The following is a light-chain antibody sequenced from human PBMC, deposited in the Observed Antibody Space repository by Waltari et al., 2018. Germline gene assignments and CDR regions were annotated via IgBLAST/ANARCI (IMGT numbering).Light chain of an antibody. J-gene: IGLJ1*01. CDR3: TTHTSSSTYV. CDR1: SSDVGDNNY. Sequence: QSAPTQPASVSGSPGQSITISCTGTSSDVGDNNYVSWYQQFPGKAPQLIIYDVSTLPSGVSNRFSGYKSGNTASLTISGLQAEDEADYSCTTHTSSSTYVFGTGTKVSVL. V-gene: IGLV2-14*01. CDR2: DVS.